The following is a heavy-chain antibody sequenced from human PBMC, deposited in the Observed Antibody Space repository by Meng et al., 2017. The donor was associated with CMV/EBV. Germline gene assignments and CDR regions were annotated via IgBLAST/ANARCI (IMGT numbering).Heavy chain of an antibody. CDR3: TVRIAVAGTIDY. D-gene: IGHD6-19*01. J-gene: IGHJ4*02. CDR2: IRSKANSYAT. V-gene: IGHV3-73*01. CDR1: GFTFSGSA. Sequence: GGSLRLSCAASGFTFSGSAMHWVRQASGKGLEWVGRIRSKANSYATAYAASVKGRFTISRDDSKNTAYLQMNSLKTEDTAVYYCTVRIAVAGTIDYWGQGTLVNVSS.